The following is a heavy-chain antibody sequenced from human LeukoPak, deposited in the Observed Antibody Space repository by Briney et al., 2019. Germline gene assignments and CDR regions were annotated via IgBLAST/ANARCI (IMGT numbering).Heavy chain of an antibody. D-gene: IGHD3-10*01. CDR1: GFTFSSYA. CDR3: TTDGLMVRGVMHND. Sequence: PGGSLRLSCAASGFTFSSYAMSWVRQAPGKGLEWVGRIKSKSDGGTTDYAAPVKGRFTISRDDSENTLFLQMNSLKTEDTAVYYCTTDGLMVRGVMHNDWGQGTLVTVSS. V-gene: IGHV3-15*01. CDR2: IKSKSDGGTT. J-gene: IGHJ4*02.